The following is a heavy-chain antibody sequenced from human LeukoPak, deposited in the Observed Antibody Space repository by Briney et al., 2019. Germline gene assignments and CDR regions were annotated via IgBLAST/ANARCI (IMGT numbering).Heavy chain of an antibody. CDR2: IYYSGST. J-gene: IGHJ3*02. V-gene: IGHV4-59*01. Sequence: SETLSLTCTVSGGSISSFYWSWIRQPPGKGLEWIGYIYYSGSTNYNPSLKGRVTISVDTSKNQFSLKLSSVTAADTAVYYCASLTVDDAFDIWGQGTMVTVSS. CDR1: GGSISSFY. CDR3: ASLTVDDAFDI. D-gene: IGHD4-11*01.